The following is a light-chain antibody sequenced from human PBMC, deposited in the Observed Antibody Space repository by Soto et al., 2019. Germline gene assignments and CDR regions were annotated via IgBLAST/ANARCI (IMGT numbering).Light chain of an antibody. J-gene: IGKJ1*01. Sequence: DVVMTQSPLSLPVTLGQPASISCRSSQSLVYSDGNTYLNWFQQRPGQSPRRLIYSVSNRDSGVPDRLSGSGSGTDFTLKISRVEAEDVGVYYCMQGTHWPRTFGQGTKVEIK. CDR3: MQGTHWPRT. CDR1: QSLVYSDGNTY. V-gene: IGKV2-30*01. CDR2: SVS.